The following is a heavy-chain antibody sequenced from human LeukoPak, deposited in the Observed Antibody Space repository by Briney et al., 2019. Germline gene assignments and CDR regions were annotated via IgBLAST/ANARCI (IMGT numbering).Heavy chain of an antibody. V-gene: IGHV4-34*01. CDR1: GGSFSGYY. CDR3: ARRRGITMVRGVHNWFDP. CDR2: INHSGST. J-gene: IGHJ5*02. D-gene: IGHD3-10*01. Sequence: SETLSLTCAVYGGSFSGYYWSWIRQPPGKGLEWIGEINHSGSTNYNPSLKSRVTISVDTSKNQFSLKLSSVTAADTAVYYCARRRGITMVRGVHNWFDPWGQGTLVTVSS.